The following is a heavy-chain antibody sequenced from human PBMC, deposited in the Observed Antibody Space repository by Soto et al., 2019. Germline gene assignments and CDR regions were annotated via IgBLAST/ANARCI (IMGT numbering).Heavy chain of an antibody. Sequence: GGSLRLSCAASGFTFANSWMHWIRQAPGKGPEWVSRVTGDGHTIQYADSVKGRFTVSRDNAKNTLYLQMNSLRAEDTAVYYCATAEVDYWGPGTLVTVSS. J-gene: IGHJ4*02. CDR2: VTGDGHTI. CDR3: ATAEVDY. V-gene: IGHV3-74*01. CDR1: GFTFANSW.